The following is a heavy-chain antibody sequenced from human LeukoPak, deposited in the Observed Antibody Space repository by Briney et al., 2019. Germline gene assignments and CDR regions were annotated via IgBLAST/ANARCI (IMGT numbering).Heavy chain of an antibody. Sequence: GASVKVSCKASGYTFTSYAMHWVRQAPGQRLEWMGWINAGNGNTKYSQKFQGRVTITRDTSASTAYMELSSLRPEDTAVYYCARGWLGRHDAFDIWGQGTMVTVSS. CDR2: INAGNGNT. CDR1: GYTFTSYA. J-gene: IGHJ3*02. CDR3: ARGWLGRHDAFDI. D-gene: IGHD3-9*01. V-gene: IGHV1-3*01.